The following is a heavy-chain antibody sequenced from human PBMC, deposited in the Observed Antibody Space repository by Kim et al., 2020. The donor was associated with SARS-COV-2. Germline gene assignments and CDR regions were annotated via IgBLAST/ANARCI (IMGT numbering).Heavy chain of an antibody. CDR3: GRRSAGSYFDY. J-gene: IGHJ4*02. V-gene: IGHV4-31*03. Sequence: SETLSLTCTVSGGSISSAGDYWTWIRQLPGKDLQWIGYIYHTGNTYYNASLQSRAIISIDTSKNQFSLELTSVTAAATAVYYWGRRSAGSYFDYWGQGALVTVSS. CDR1: GGSISSAGDY. D-gene: IGHD2-21*01. CDR2: IYHTGNT.